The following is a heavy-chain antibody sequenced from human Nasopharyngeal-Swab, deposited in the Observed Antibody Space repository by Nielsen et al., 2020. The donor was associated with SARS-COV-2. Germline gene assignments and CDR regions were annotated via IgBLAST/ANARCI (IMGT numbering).Heavy chain of an antibody. V-gene: IGHV1-2*06. D-gene: IGHD5-24*01. CDR2: ISVYNGGT. CDR1: RYTYTGYY. CDR3: ATPTDGYNFFHF. Sequence: ASVKVSCKTSRYTYTGYYVHWVRQAPGQGLEWVGRISVYNGGTDYAQKFQGRVTMTRDTSINTAFMEMRSLRSDDTAVYYCATPTDGYNFFHFWGQGAHVTVSS. J-gene: IGHJ4*02.